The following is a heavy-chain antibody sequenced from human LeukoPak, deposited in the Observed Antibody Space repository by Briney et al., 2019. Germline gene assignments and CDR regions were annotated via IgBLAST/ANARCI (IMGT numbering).Heavy chain of an antibody. CDR1: GCTFARFS. V-gene: IGHV1-69*13. CDR2: IIPIFGTA. D-gene: IGHD6-19*01. CDR3: ARPRIDVAGNCFDH. Sequence: SVTASRNLVGCTFARFSARCVRQAPGQGLEWMGGIIPIFGTANYAQKFQGRVTITADESTSTAYMELSSLRSEDTAVYCRARPRIDVAGNCFDHWGQGTLVTVSS. J-gene: IGHJ4*02.